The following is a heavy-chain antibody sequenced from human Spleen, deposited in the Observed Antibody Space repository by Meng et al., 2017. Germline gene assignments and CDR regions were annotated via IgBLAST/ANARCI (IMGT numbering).Heavy chain of an antibody. J-gene: IGHJ5*02. D-gene: IGHD2-2*01. V-gene: IGHV4-34*01. CDR1: GGSFSGYY. CDR3: ARVVPAANPAWFDP. Sequence: QVQLQQWGAGLLKPSETLSLTCAVYGGSFSGYYWSWIRQPPGKGLEWIGEIYHSGSTNYNPSLKSRVTISVDKSKNQFSLKLSSVTAADTAVYYCARVVPAANPAWFDPWGQGTLVTVSS. CDR2: IYHSGST.